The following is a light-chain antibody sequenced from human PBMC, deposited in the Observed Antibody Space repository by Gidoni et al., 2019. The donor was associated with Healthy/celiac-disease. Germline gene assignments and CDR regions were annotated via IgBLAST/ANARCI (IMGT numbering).Light chain of an antibody. V-gene: IGKV3-15*01. CDR3: QHYQSWPPWT. J-gene: IGKJ1*01. CDR1: QSIGNN. Sequence: EIVMTQSPATLSLSPGERVTLSCRASQSIGNNLAWYQQKPGQSPRLSSYAASTRASGFPARFSGSASGTEFTLTISSLQSDDFAVYYCQHYQSWPPWTFGQGTNVEMK. CDR2: AAS.